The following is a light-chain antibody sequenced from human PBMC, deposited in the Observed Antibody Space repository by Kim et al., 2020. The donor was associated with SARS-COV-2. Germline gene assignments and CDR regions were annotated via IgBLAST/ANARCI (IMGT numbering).Light chain of an antibody. CDR2: GTS. J-gene: IGKJ2*01. Sequence: LSPGERATLSCRASQSVASNHLAWFQQKPGQAPRLLVYGTSSRASGIPDRFSGSGSGTDFTLTISRLEPEDFAIYYCQQYDRSPYTFGQGTKLEI. CDR3: QQYDRSPYT. V-gene: IGKV3-20*01. CDR1: QSVASNH.